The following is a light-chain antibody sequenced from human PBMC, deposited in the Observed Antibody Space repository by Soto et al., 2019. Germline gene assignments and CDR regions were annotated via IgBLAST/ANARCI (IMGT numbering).Light chain of an antibody. CDR1: SSDVGVHNF. Sequence: QSVLTQPASVSGSPGQSISISCTGSSSDVGVHNFVSRYQHHPGKAPKVLIYGGTNRPSGVSNRFSGSKSGNTASLTIPRLQAEDEADYSCSSYTPAYTWVFGGGTKLTVL. CDR2: GGT. J-gene: IGLJ3*02. V-gene: IGLV2-14*01. CDR3: SSYTPAYTWV.